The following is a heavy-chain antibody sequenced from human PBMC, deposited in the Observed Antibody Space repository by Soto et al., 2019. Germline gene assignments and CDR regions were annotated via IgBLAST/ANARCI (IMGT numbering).Heavy chain of an antibody. J-gene: IGHJ4*02. D-gene: IGHD2-21*01. CDR3: ARHGLSRGGDYDC. CDR1: GGSISSYY. Sequence: SETRCRTGTVSGGSISSYYWSWIRQPPGKGREWIGYTYYSGSTNYNPSLKSRVTISVDTSKNQFSLKLSSVTAADTAVYYCARHGLSRGGDYDCWGQGTLVTVSS. V-gene: IGHV4-59*08. CDR2: TYYSGST.